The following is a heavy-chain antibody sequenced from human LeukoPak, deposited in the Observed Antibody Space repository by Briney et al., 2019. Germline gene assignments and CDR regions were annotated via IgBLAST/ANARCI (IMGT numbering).Heavy chain of an antibody. CDR2: TFSNDEK. J-gene: IGHJ4*02. V-gene: IGHV2-26*01. CDR1: GFSLSNARMG. Sequence: SGPVLVKPTETLTLTCTVSGFSLSNARMGVSWIRQPPGKALEWLAHTFSNDEKSYSTSLKSRLTISKDTSKSQVVLTMTNMDPVDTATYYCARMEKYYDFWSGYLSYFDYWGQGTLVTVSS. D-gene: IGHD3-3*01. CDR3: ARMEKYYDFWSGYLSYFDY.